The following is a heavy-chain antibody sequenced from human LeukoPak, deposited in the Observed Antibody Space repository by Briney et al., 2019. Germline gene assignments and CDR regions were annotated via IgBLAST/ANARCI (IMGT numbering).Heavy chain of an antibody. D-gene: IGHD2-21*01. Sequence: GGSLTLSCVASGFTFSSYGMNWVRQAPGKGLEWVSYISSSSGSIYYADSVKGRFTISRDNAMNSLYLQMNSLRAEDTAVYYCARNRLRGGDIWGQGSMVTVSS. J-gene: IGHJ3*02. CDR2: ISSSSGSI. CDR1: GFTFSSYG. CDR3: ARNRLRGGDI. V-gene: IGHV3-48*01.